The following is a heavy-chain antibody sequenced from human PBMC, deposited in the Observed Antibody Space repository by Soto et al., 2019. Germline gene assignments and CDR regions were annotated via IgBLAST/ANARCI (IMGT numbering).Heavy chain of an antibody. CDR1: GYTFTSYG. CDR3: ARDGRYFDWLLYDRFGDY. V-gene: IGHV1-18*01. CDR2: ISAYNGNT. Sequence: ASVKVSCKASGYTFTSYGISWVRQAPGQGLEWMGWISAYNGNTNYAQKLQGRVTMTTDTSTSTAYMELRSLRSDDTAVYYCARDGRYFDWLLYDRFGDYWGQGTLVTVSS. J-gene: IGHJ4*02. D-gene: IGHD3-9*01.